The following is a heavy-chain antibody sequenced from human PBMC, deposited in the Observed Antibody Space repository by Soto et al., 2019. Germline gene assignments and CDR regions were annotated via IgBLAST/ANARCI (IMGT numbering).Heavy chain of an antibody. CDR1: GFTFSSYA. CDR3: AKEHSSGYYYYYYGMDV. D-gene: IGHD3-22*01. J-gene: IGHJ6*02. Sequence: PGGSLRLSCAASGFTFSSYAMNWVRQAPGKGLEWVSAISGSGGSTYYADSVKGRFTISRDNSKNTLYLQMNSLRAEDTAVYYCAKEHSSGYYYYYYGMDVWGQGTTVTVSS. V-gene: IGHV3-23*01. CDR2: ISGSGGST.